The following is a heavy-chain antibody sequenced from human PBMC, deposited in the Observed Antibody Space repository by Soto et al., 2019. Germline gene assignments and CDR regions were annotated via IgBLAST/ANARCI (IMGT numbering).Heavy chain of an antibody. J-gene: IGHJ3*02. CDR1: GFTFSSYS. Sequence: GGSLRLSCAASGFTFSSYSMNWVRQAPGKGLEWVSSISSSSSYIYYADSVKGRFTISRDNAKNSLYLQMNSLRAEDTAVYYCARDPYYYDSRGYYYGAFDIWGQGTMVTVSS. CDR2: ISSSSSYI. D-gene: IGHD3-22*01. V-gene: IGHV3-21*01. CDR3: ARDPYYYDSRGYYYGAFDI.